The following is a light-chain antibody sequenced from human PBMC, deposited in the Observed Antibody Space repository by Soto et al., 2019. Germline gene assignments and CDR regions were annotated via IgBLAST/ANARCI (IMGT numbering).Light chain of an antibody. Sequence: QSVLTQPRSVSGSPGQSVTISCTGTSSDVGGYNYVSWYQQHPGQAPKLMIYDVSKRPSGVPDRFSGSKSGNTASLTISGLQAEDEADYYCCSYAGTYTFFVVFGGGTKLTVL. J-gene: IGLJ2*01. CDR1: SSDVGGYNY. CDR2: DVS. V-gene: IGLV2-11*01. CDR3: CSYAGTYTFFVV.